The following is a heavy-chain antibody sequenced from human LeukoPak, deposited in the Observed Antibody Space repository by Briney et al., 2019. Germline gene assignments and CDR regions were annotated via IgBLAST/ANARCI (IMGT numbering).Heavy chain of an antibody. CDR1: GFTFSSYG. V-gene: IGHV3-30*02. CDR3: AKGGSEVAAQDIDY. Sequence: TGGSLRLSCAASGFTFSSYGMHWVRQAPGKGLEWVAFIRYDGSNKYYADSVKGRFTISRDNSKNTLYLQMNSLRAEDTAVYYCAKGGSEVAAQDIDYWGQGTLVTVSS. J-gene: IGHJ4*02. D-gene: IGHD2-15*01. CDR2: IRYDGSNK.